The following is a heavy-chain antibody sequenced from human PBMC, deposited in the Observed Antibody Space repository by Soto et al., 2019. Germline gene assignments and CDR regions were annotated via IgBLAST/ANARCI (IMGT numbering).Heavy chain of an antibody. CDR1: GGTFSSYT. V-gene: IGHV1-69*02. D-gene: IGHD2-2*01. CDR3: ARAARGYCSSTSCYYYYYYMDV. CDR2: IIPILGIA. J-gene: IGHJ6*03. Sequence: QVQLVQSGAEVKKPGSSVKVSCKASGGTFSSYTISWVRQAPGQGLEWMGRIIPILGIANYAQKFQGRVTITADKSTSTAYMELSSLRSEDPAVYYCARAARGYCSSTSCYYYYYYMDVWGKGTTVTVSS.